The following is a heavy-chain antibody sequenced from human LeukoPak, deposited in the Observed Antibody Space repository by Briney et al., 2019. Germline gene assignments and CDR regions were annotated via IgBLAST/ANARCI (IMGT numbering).Heavy chain of an antibody. V-gene: IGHV1-2*02. D-gene: IGHD3-22*01. CDR2: INPNSGGT. CDR1: GYTFNGYY. Sequence: ASVKVSCKASGYTFNGYYMHWVRQAPGQGLEWMGWINPNSGGTNYAQKFQGRVTMTRDTSISTAYMELSRLRSDDTAVYYCARSSDSSGYYIGGDAFDIWGKGTMVTVSS. J-gene: IGHJ3*02. CDR3: ARSSDSSGYYIGGDAFDI.